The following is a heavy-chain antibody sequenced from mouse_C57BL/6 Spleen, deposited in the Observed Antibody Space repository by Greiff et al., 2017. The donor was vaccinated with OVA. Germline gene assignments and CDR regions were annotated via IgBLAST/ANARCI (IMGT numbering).Heavy chain of an antibody. CDR3: ARNGGNYRYRYFDV. D-gene: IGHD1-1*02. CDR1: GFSLTSYG. J-gene: IGHJ1*03. V-gene: IGHV2-2*01. Sequence: VQLQESGPGLVQPSQSLSITCTVSGFSLTSYGVHWVRQSPGTGLEWLGVIWSGGSTDYNAAFISSLSISKDNSKSQVFFKMNSLQADGTAIYYWARNGGNYRYRYFDVWGTGTTVTVSS. CDR2: IWSGGST.